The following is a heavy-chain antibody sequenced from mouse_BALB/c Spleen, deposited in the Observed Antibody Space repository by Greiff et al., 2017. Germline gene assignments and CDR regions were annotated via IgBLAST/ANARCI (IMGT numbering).Heavy chain of an antibody. D-gene: IGHD3-3*01. CDR1: GFSLTGYG. CDR2: IWGDGST. V-gene: IGHV2-6-7*01. CDR3: AGGRGAY. J-gene: IGHJ3*01. Sequence: VQLVESGPGLVAPSQSLSITCTVSGFSLTGYGVHWVRQPPGKGLEWLGMIWGDGSTDYNSALKSRLSISKNNSKSQVFLKMNSLQTDDTARYYCAGGRGAYWGQGTLVTVSA.